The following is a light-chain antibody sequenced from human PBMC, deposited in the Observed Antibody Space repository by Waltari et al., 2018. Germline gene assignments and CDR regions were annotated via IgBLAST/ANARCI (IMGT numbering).Light chain of an antibody. CDR1: QSIGTN. CDR2: EAS. V-gene: IGKV3-15*01. CDR3: QKYEKWPPI. J-gene: IGKJ5*01. Sequence: EIVMTQSPATLSVSPRERATLSCRASQSIGTNLAWYQQKRGQAPRLLSDEASTRATGIPARFCGSGSETFVTLTISSLQSEDFADYYCQKYEKWPPIFGQGTRLEFK.